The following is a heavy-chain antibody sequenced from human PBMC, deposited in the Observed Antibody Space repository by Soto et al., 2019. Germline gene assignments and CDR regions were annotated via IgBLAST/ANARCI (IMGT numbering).Heavy chain of an antibody. Sequence: PGGSLRLSCAGSGFTFRWFGMNWVRQAPGKGLEWVARISNDGSNEYYVDSVKGRFTISRDNSKNTLYLQMDSLRAEDTAVYYCAKGEVRGIIPSYLAYWGQGTLVTVSS. CDR2: ISNDGSNE. D-gene: IGHD3-10*01. CDR3: AKGEVRGIIPSYLAY. J-gene: IGHJ4*02. V-gene: IGHV3-30*18. CDR1: GFTFRWFG.